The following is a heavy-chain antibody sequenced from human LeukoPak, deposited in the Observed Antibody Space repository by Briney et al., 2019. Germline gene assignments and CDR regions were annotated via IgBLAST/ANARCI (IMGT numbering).Heavy chain of an antibody. CDR3: AKDRNPRTVPAAIVTFDH. J-gene: IGHJ5*02. Sequence: PGGSLRLSCAASGFTFSSYGMHWVRQAPGKGLEWVAFIRYDGSNKYYADSVKGRFTISRDNSKNTLYLQMNSLRAEDTAVYYCAKDRNPRTVPAAIVTFDHWGQGTLVTVSS. V-gene: IGHV3-30*02. D-gene: IGHD2-2*01. CDR1: GFTFSSYG. CDR2: IRYDGSNK.